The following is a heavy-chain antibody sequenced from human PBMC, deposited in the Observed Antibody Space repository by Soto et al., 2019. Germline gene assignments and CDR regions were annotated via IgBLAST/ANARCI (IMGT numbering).Heavy chain of an antibody. CDR2: IFHRGST. J-gene: IGHJ4*02. D-gene: IGHD3-22*01. V-gene: IGHV4-4*02. CDR1: CDSITTNNW. CDR3: ARNCYDTTLYYLSY. Sequence: PSETLSLTCDVSCDSITTNNWWGWVLHSPGTGLEWIGEIFHRGSTYSNPSLRSRVLMSLDKSKNQFSLRLNSVTAADTATYYCARNCYDTTLYYLSYWGQGIPVTVSS.